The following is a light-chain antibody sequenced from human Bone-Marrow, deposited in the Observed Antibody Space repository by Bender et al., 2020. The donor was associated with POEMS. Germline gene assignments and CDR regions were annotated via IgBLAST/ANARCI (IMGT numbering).Light chain of an antibody. CDR1: GSDVGGYDY. CDR3: QSADSTGASRV. Sequence: QSVLTQPPSASGSPGQSVTISCTGTGSDVGGYDYVSWYQQHPGKAPKLLICEVTKRPSGVPARFSGSSSGTQVTLTISGVQAEDEADYYCQSADSTGASRVFGGGTKLTVL. J-gene: IGLJ2*01. CDR2: EVT. V-gene: IGLV2-8*01.